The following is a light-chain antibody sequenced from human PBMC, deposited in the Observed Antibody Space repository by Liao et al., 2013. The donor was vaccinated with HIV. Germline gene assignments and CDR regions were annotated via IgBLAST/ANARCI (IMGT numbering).Light chain of an antibody. CDR3: QSADSSGTCPV. Sequence: SYVLTQPPSVSVAPGQTARITCEGNNIGSKNVHWYQQKPGQAPVLVISFDSDRPSGIPGRISGSSSGTTVTLTISGVQAEDEADYYCQSADSSGTCPVFGGGTKLTVL. CDR1: NIGSKN. V-gene: IGLV3-25*03. CDR2: FDS. J-gene: IGLJ3*02.